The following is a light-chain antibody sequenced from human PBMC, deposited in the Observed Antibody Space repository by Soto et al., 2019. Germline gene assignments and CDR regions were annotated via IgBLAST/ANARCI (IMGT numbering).Light chain of an antibody. V-gene: IGKV3-20*01. CDR3: QDYGTSAPWT. Sequence: VLTQSPGTLSLSPGERATLSCRASQNIRGNELAWYQQKPGQPPRLLIYRGSSRAAGIPARFTGRGSGTEFTLTIPRLEPEDVAVYYCQDYGTSAPWTFGQGTKVEIK. CDR1: QNIRGNE. J-gene: IGKJ1*01. CDR2: RGS.